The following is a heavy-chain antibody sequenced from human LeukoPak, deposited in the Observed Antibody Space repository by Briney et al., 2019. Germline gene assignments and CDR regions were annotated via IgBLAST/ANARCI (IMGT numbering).Heavy chain of an antibody. CDR2: ISGSGGST. Sequence: QSGGSLRLSCAASGFTFSSYAMRWVRQAPGKGMEWDSAISGSGGSTYYADSGKGRFTISRDNSKNTLYLRMNSLRAEDTAVYYCANQRYSSSWYYFDYWGQGTLVTVSS. CDR3: ANQRYSSSWYYFDY. V-gene: IGHV3-23*01. CDR1: GFTFSSYA. J-gene: IGHJ4*02. D-gene: IGHD6-13*01.